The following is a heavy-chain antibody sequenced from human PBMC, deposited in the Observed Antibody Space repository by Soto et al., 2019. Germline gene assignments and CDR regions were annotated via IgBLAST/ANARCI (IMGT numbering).Heavy chain of an antibody. J-gene: IGHJ4*02. D-gene: IGHD2-2*01. CDR2: INPNSGGT. CDR1: GSTSTAYN. Sequence: QVQLVQSGPGGRNPGPSVKFPARPLGSTSTAYNIHWCHKPPEQGLGGMGWINPNSGGTNYAQKFQGWVTMTRDTSISTAYMELSRLRSDDTAVYYCARGGLDCSSTSCYYFDYWGQGTLVTVSS. CDR3: ARGGLDCSSTSCYYFDY. V-gene: IGHV1-2*04.